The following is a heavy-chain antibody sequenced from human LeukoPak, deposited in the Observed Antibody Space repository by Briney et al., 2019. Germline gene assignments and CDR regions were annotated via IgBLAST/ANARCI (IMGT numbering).Heavy chain of an antibody. Sequence: GGSLRLSCAASGFTFSIYTMNGVRRAPGKGVQGLSIINYNGDNKYDADSVQGRFTISGDNSTNPVDLQMNSLRAEATAIYYCAKDGHCPGALCPTQIAVAGYNDNWGQGTLVTVSS. CDR1: GFTFSIYT. D-gene: IGHD6-19*01. CDR2: INYNGDNK. J-gene: IGHJ4*02. CDR3: AKDGHCPGALCPTQIAVAGYNDN. V-gene: IGHV3-23*01.